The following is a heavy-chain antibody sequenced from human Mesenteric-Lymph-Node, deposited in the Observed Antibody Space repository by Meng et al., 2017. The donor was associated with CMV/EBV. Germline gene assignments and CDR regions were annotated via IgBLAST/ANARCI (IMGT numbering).Heavy chain of an antibody. Sequence: GESLKISCAASGFTFSNAWMSWVRQAPGKGLEWVSYISGSGDTIYYADSVKGRFTISRDNAKNSLFLQMNSLRAEDTAVYYCARGEGFDPWGQGTLVTVSS. CDR3: ARGEGFDP. CDR1: GFTFSNAW. J-gene: IGHJ5*02. V-gene: IGHV3-11*04. CDR2: ISGSGDTI. D-gene: IGHD1-26*01.